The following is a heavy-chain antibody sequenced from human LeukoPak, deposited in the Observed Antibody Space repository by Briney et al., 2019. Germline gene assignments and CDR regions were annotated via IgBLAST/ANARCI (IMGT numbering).Heavy chain of an antibody. CDR3: AASYDSSGSNFDY. V-gene: IGHV7-4-1*02. Sequence: ASVKVSCKASGYSFTNYAMNWVRQAPGQGLEWMGWINTNTGNPTYAQGFTGRFVFSLDTSVSTAYLQISSLKAEDTAVYYCAASYDSSGSNFDYWGQGTLVTVSS. CDR1: GYSFTNYA. J-gene: IGHJ4*02. CDR2: INTNTGNP. D-gene: IGHD3-22*01.